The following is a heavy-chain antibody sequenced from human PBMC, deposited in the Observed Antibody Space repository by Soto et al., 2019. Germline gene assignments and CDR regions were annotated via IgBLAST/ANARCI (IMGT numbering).Heavy chain of an antibody. V-gene: IGHV3-33*01. CDR2: IWYDGSNK. CDR1: GFTFSSYG. CDR3: ARMGYYYDSSGYYDGYYFDY. J-gene: IGHJ4*02. D-gene: IGHD3-22*01. Sequence: QVQLVESGGGVAQPGRSLRLSCAASGFTFSSYGMHWVRQAPGKGLEWVAVIWYDGSNKYYADSVKGRFTISRDNSKNTLYLQMNSLRAEDTAVYYCARMGYYYDSSGYYDGYYFDYWGQGTLVTVSS.